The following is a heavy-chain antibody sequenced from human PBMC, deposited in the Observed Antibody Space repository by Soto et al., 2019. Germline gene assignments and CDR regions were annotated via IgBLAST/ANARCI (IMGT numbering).Heavy chain of an antibody. J-gene: IGHJ3*02. Sequence: SLKLSCKASGGSFSSYTISWVRQAPGQGLEWMGRIIPILGIANYAQKFQGRVTITADKSTSTAYMELSSLRSEDTAVYYCARAYDILTGYYHDAFDIWGQGTMVTVS. D-gene: IGHD3-9*01. CDR2: IIPILGIA. CDR3: ARAYDILTGYYHDAFDI. CDR1: GGSFSSYT. V-gene: IGHV1-69*02.